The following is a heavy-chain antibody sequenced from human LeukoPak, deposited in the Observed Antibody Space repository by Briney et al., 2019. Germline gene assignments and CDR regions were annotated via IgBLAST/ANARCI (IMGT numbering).Heavy chain of an antibody. CDR3: ARDIRPTYYYDSSGSDY. V-gene: IGHV1-18*01. D-gene: IGHD3-22*01. CDR1: GYTFTSYG. CDR2: ISAYNGNT. Sequence: ASVTVSCKASGYTFTSYGVSWVRQAPGQGLEWMGWISAYNGNTNYAQKLQGRVTMTTDTSTSTAYMELRSLRSDDTAVYYCARDIRPTYYYDSSGSDYWGQGTLVTVSS. J-gene: IGHJ4*02.